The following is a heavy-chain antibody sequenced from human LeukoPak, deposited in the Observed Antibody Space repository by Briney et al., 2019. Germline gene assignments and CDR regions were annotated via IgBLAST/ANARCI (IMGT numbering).Heavy chain of an antibody. Sequence: SETLSLTCTVSGGSISNYYWSWIRQPPGKGLEWIGYIYYSGSTNYNPSLKSRVTISVDTSKNQFSLKLSSVTAADTAVYYCASSNSIHLLFDYWGQGTLVTVSS. CDR2: IYYSGST. V-gene: IGHV4-59*08. CDR1: GGSISNYY. D-gene: IGHD1-1*01. CDR3: ASSNSIHLLFDY. J-gene: IGHJ4*02.